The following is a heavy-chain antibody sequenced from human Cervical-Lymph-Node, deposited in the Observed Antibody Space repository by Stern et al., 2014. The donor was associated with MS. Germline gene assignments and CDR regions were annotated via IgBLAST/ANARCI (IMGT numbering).Heavy chain of an antibody. Sequence: QVQLGQSGAEVKKPGASVKVSCKASGYTFTSYGISWVRQAPGQGLEWMGWISAYNGNTNYAQKLQGRVTMTTDTSTSTAYMELRSLRSDDTAVYYCARDDYDSSGYYLRYYYYGMDVWGQGTTVTVSS. CDR2: ISAYNGNT. V-gene: IGHV1-18*04. CDR1: GYTFTSYG. CDR3: ARDDYDSSGYYLRYYYYGMDV. D-gene: IGHD3-22*01. J-gene: IGHJ6*02.